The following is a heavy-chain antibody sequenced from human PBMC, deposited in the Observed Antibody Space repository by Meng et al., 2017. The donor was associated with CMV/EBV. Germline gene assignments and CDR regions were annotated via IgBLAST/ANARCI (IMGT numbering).Heavy chain of an antibody. V-gene: IGHV4-39*07. Sequence: RSIYYWGWIRQPPGKGLEWIGSIYYSGSTYYNPSLKSRVTISVDTSKNQFSLKLSSVTAADTAVYYCARDTDLIVVVPAAHRWFDPWGQGTLVTVSS. CDR1: RSIYY. CDR2: IYYSGST. CDR3: ARDTDLIVVVPAAHRWFDP. D-gene: IGHD2-2*01. J-gene: IGHJ5*02.